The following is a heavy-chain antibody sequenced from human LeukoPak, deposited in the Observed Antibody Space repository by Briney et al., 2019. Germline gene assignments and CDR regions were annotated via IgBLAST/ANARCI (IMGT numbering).Heavy chain of an antibody. J-gene: IGHJ4*02. Sequence: GGSLRLSCTASGFTFGDYAMSWVRQAPGKGLEWVGFIRSKAYGGTTEYAASVKGRFTISRDDSKSIAYLQMNSLKTEDTAVYYCTGDRGYGSGSAYDYWGQGTLVTVSS. D-gene: IGHD3-10*01. V-gene: IGHV3-49*04. CDR1: GFTFGDYA. CDR2: IRSKAYGGTT. CDR3: TGDRGYGSGSAYDY.